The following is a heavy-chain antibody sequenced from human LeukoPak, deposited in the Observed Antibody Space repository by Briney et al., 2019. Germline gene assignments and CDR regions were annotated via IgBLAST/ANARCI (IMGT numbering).Heavy chain of an antibody. CDR1: GFTFDDYA. CDR3: AKDLRWFGGYDAFDI. V-gene: IGHV3-9*01. CDR2: ISWNSGSI. Sequence: GGSLRLSCAASGFTFDDYAMHWVRQAPGKGLEWVSGISWNSGSIGYADSVKGRFTISRDNAKNSLYLQMNSLRAEDTAVYYCAKDLRWFGGYDAFDIWGQGTMVTVSS. D-gene: IGHD3-10*01. J-gene: IGHJ3*02.